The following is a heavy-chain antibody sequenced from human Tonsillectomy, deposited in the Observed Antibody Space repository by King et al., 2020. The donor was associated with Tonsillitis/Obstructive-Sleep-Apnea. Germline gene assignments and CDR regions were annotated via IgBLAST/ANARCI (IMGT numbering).Heavy chain of an antibody. CDR1: GFTFSNYA. D-gene: IGHD3-22*01. Sequence: VQLVESGGGVVQPGRSLRLSCAASGFTFSNYAMHWVRQAPGKGLERVAVISYDGSNKYYADSVKGRFTISRDNSKNTLYLQMNSRRAEDTAVYYCAREVEDRSGYQGYVDNWGQGSLVTVSS. CDR3: AREVEDRSGYQGYVDN. V-gene: IGHV3-30*04. J-gene: IGHJ4*02. CDR2: ISYDGSNK.